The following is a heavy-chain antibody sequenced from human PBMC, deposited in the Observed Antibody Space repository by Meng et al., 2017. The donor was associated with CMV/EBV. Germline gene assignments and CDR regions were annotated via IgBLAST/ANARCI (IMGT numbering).Heavy chain of an antibody. V-gene: IGHV3-23*01. CDR1: GFTFSSYD. CDR3: AKNGLGGWTNWFDP. D-gene: IGHD6-19*01. Sequence: GESLKISCAASGFTFSSYDMNWVRQAPGKGLEWVSFIGASGSSTFYADSVKGRFTISRDNSKNTLYLQMNRLRAEDMAVYYCAKNGLGGWTNWFDPWGQGTLVTVSS. J-gene: IGHJ5*02. CDR2: IGASGSST.